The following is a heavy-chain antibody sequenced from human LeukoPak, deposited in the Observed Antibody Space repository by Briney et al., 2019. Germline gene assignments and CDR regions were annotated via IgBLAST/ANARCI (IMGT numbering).Heavy chain of an antibody. CDR3: ARIGSSGYYYLNWFDP. Sequence: ASVKVSCKASGYTFNTYGITWVRQAPGQGLEWMGWISGYNGKTKYAQKLQDRVTMTTDTSTTTAYMELSSLRSEDTAVYYCARIGSSGYYYLNWFDPWGQGTLVTVSS. V-gene: IGHV1-18*01. CDR1: GYTFNTYG. CDR2: ISGYNGKT. J-gene: IGHJ5*02. D-gene: IGHD3-22*01.